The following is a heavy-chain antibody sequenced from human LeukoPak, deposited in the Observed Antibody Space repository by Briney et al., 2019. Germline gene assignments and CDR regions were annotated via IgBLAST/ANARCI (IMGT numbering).Heavy chain of an antibody. CDR1: GYTFTSYY. Sequence: SVKVSCKASGYTFTSYYMHWVRQAPGQGLEWMGEIIPIFGAANYAQKFQGRVTITTDESTSTAYMELSSLRSEDTAVYYCARVAYSNHYMDVWGKGTTVTVSS. CDR3: ARVAYSNHYMDV. D-gene: IGHD5-18*01. V-gene: IGHV1-69*05. CDR2: IIPIFGAA. J-gene: IGHJ6*03.